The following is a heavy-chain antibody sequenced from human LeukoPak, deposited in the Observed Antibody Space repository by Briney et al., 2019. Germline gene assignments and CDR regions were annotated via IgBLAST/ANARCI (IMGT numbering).Heavy chain of an antibody. D-gene: IGHD2-2*01. V-gene: IGHV1-8*01. CDR2: MNPNSGNT. CDR3: ARASFVPAAMRYYYYMDV. CDR1: GYTFTSYD. Sequence: GASVKVSCKASGYTFTSYDINWVRQATGQGLEWMRWMNPNSGNTGYAQKFQGRVTMTRNTSISTAYMELSSLRSEDTAVYYCARASFVPAAMRYYYYMDVWGKGTTVTVSS. J-gene: IGHJ6*03.